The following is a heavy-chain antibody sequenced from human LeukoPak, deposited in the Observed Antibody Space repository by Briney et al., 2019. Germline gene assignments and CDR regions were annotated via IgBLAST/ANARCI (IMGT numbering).Heavy chain of an antibody. J-gene: IGHJ4*02. V-gene: IGHV4-39*07. D-gene: IGHD5-12*01. CDR1: GGSISSSSYY. CDR3: ARGRIVATFDY. Sequence: PSETLSLTCTVSGGSISSSSYYWGWIRQPPGKGLEWIGSIYYSGSTYYNPSLKSRVTISVDTSKNQFSLKLSSVTAADTAVYYCARGRIVATFDYWGQGTLVTVSS. CDR2: IYYSGST.